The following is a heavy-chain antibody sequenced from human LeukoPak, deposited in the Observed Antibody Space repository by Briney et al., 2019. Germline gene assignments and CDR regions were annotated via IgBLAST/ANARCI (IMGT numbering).Heavy chain of an antibody. J-gene: IGHJ6*04. Sequence: PGGSLRLSCAASGFTFSNYSMNWVRQAPGKGLEWVSSISNSSGYIYYAGSMKGRFTISRDNAKNSLYLQMNSLRAEDTAVYYCARDNGDYPYYYYYGMDVWGKGTTVTVSS. V-gene: IGHV3-21*01. CDR3: ARDNGDYPYYYYYGMDV. D-gene: IGHD4-17*01. CDR1: GFTFSNYS. CDR2: ISNSSGYI.